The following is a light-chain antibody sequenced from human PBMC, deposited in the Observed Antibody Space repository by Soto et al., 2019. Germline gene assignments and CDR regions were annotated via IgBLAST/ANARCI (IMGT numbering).Light chain of an antibody. Sequence: EIELTQSPATLSLSPGERATLSCRASQSVSSYLAWYQQKPGQAPRLLIYDASNRATGIPARFSGSGSGTDFTLTISRLEPEDFAVYYCQQRSNWRLTFGGGTKVEIK. CDR1: QSVSSY. CDR2: DAS. V-gene: IGKV3-11*01. J-gene: IGKJ4*01. CDR3: QQRSNWRLT.